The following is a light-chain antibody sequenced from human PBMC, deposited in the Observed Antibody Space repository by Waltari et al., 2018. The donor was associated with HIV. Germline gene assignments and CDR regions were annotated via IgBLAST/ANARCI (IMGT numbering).Light chain of an antibody. V-gene: IGLV2-11*01. J-gene: IGLJ3*02. CDR1: SSDVGGYNY. Sequence: QSALTQPRSVSGSPGQSVTISCSGTSSDVGGYNYVSWYQQHPGKAPKLMIYDVTGRPSGGPDRFSGSKSGNTASLTISGLQADDEADYYCCSYAGRYTWVFGGGTELTVL. CDR3: CSYAGRYTWV. CDR2: DVT.